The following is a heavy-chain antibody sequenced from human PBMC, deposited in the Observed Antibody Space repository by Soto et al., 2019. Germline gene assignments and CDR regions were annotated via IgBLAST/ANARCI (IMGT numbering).Heavy chain of an antibody. Sequence: QVQLQESGPGLVKPSQTLSLTCTVSGGSISSGAYYWSWIRQHPGKGLEWIGYIYYSGSTYYNPSLKSRVTISLDTSKNQFSLKLSSVTAADRAVYYCAREGGDDSETYYYAMDVWGQGTTVTVSS. D-gene: IGHD3-10*01. CDR2: IYYSGST. J-gene: IGHJ6*02. V-gene: IGHV4-31*03. CDR3: AREGGDDSETYYYAMDV. CDR1: GGSISSGAYY.